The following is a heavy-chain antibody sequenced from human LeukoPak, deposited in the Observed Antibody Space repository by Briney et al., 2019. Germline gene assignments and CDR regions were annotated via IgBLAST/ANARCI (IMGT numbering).Heavy chain of an antibody. CDR2: INHSGST. CDR1: GGSFSGYY. D-gene: IGHD4-17*01. Sequence: PSETLSLTCAVYGGSFSGYYWSWIRQPPGKGLEWIGEINHSGSTNYNPSLKSRVTISVDTSKNQFSLKLSSVTAADTAVYYCARDPYGYGMDVWGQGTTVTVSS. CDR3: ARDPYGYGMDV. V-gene: IGHV4-34*01. J-gene: IGHJ6*02.